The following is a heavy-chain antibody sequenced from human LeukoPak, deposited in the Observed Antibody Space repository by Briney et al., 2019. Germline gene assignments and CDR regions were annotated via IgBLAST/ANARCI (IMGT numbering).Heavy chain of an antibody. CDR3: ARGSLGYSDYGWFDP. CDR1: GYTFTNYY. J-gene: IGHJ5*02. D-gene: IGHD4-11*01. Sequence: ASVKVSCTPSGYTFTNYYLHWVRQAPGQGPEWMGTINPSSGSTRYAQKFQGRVTMTRGTSTSTVYMELSSLRSEDTAVYYCARGSLGYSDYGWFDPWGQGTLVTVPS. V-gene: IGHV1-46*01. CDR2: INPSSGST.